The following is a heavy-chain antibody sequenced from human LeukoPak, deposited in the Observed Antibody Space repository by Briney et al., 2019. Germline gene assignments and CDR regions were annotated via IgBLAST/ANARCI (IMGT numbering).Heavy chain of an antibody. CDR1: RYTFTGYY. V-gene: IGHV1-2*02. Sequence: ASVEVSCKASRYTFTGYYMHWVRQAPGQGLEWMGWINPNSGGTNYAQKFQGRVTMTRGTSISTAYMELSRLRSDDTAVYYCARGIGRNSSSWFYYYYYYMDVWGKGTTVTVSS. D-gene: IGHD6-13*01. CDR3: ARGIGRNSSSWFYYYYYYMDV. J-gene: IGHJ6*03. CDR2: INPNSGGT.